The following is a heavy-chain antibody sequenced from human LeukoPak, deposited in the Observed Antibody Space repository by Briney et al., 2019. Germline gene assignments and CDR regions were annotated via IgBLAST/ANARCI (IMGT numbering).Heavy chain of an antibody. V-gene: IGHV3-13*01. CDR3: ARALRYDSSGPTDAFDI. CDR2: IGTAGDT. Sequence: GGSLRLSCAASGFTFSSYDMHWVRQATGKGLEWVSAIGTAGDTYYPGSVKGRFTISRENAKNSLYLQMNSVRAGDTAVYYCARALRYDSSGPTDAFDIWGQGTMVTVSS. D-gene: IGHD3-22*01. CDR1: GFTFSSYD. J-gene: IGHJ3*02.